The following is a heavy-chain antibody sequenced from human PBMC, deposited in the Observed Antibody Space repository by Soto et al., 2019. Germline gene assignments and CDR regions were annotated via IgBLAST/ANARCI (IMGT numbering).Heavy chain of an antibody. CDR1: GFTFSSYG. CDR2: ISYDGSNK. Sequence: HPGGSLRLSCGASGFTFSSYGMHWFRQAPGKGLEWVAVISYDGSNKYYADSVKGRFTISRDNSKNTLYLQMNSLRAEDTAVYYCAKDLEYVDTAMVTVAYYYGMDVWGQGTAVTVSS. CDR3: AKDLEYVDTAMVTVAYYYGMDV. V-gene: IGHV3-30*18. D-gene: IGHD5-18*01. J-gene: IGHJ6*02.